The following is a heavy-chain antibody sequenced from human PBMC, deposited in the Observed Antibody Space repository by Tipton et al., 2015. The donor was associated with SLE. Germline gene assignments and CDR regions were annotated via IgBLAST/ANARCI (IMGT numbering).Heavy chain of an antibody. V-gene: IGHV4-39*07. Sequence: TLSLTCTVSGGSISSSNYCWGWIRQPPGKGLEWIGIIYYSGSTYYNPSLKSRVTVSVDTSKKQFSLRLSSVTAADSAMYYCARDQGDYGLFDNWSQGTLVTVSS. CDR3: ARDQGDYGLFDN. D-gene: IGHD4/OR15-4a*01. J-gene: IGHJ4*02. CDR2: IYYSGST. CDR1: GGSISSSNYC.